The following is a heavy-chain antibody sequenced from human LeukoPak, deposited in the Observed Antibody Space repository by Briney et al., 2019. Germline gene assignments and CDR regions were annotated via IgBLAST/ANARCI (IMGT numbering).Heavy chain of an antibody. Sequence: GRSLRLSCAASGFTFDDYAMHWVRQAPGKGLEWVSGISWNSGSIGCADSVKGRFTISRDNAKNPLYLQMNSLRAEDTALYYCAKDKGPYGDYYFDYWGQGTLVTVSS. CDR2: ISWNSGSI. CDR3: AKDKGPYGDYYFDY. V-gene: IGHV3-9*01. CDR1: GFTFDDYA. J-gene: IGHJ4*02. D-gene: IGHD4-17*01.